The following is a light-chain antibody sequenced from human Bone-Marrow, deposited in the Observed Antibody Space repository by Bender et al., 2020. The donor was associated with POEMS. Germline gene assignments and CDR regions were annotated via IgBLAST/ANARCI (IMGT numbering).Light chain of an antibody. CDR3: AAWDDSLTAWV. J-gene: IGLJ3*02. Sequence: QSVLTQPPSASGTPGQRVTMSCSGSSTNIGGNTVNWYQQLPGMAPKLLIYSNNQRPSGVPDRFSGSKSGTSASLAISGLQSEDEADYYCAAWDDSLTAWVFGGGTKLTAL. CDR1: STNIGGNT. V-gene: IGLV1-44*01. CDR2: SNN.